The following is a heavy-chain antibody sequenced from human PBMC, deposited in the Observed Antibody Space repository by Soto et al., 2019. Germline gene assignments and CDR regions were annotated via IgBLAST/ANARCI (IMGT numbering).Heavy chain of an antibody. CDR1: GFTVSNNY. Sequence: EVQLVESGGGLVQPGGSLRLSCAASGFTVSNNYMIWFRLPPGKGLEWVSLIYSGGTTYYADSVKGRFTISSDNSKNTLYLQMNSLRVEDTAVYYCARNGWGMATVGMWGPGTLVTVSS. CDR3: ARNGWGMATVGM. D-gene: IGHD1-26*01. V-gene: IGHV3-53*01. CDR2: IYSGGTT. J-gene: IGHJ4*02.